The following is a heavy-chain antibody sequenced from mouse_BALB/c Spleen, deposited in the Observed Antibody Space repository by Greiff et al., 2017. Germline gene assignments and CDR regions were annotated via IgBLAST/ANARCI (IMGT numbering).Heavy chain of an antibody. V-gene: IGHV2-9*02. CDR2: IWAGGST. CDR1: GFSLTSYG. J-gene: IGHJ4*01. Sequence: QVQLQQSGPGLVAPSQSLSITCTVSGFSLTSYGVHWVRQPPGKGLEWLGVIWAGGSTNYNSALMSRLSISKDNSKSQVFLKMNSLQTDDTAMYYCARDWLSYYYGSSLYAMDYWGQGTSVTVSS. D-gene: IGHD1-1*01. CDR3: ARDWLSYYYGSSLYAMDY.